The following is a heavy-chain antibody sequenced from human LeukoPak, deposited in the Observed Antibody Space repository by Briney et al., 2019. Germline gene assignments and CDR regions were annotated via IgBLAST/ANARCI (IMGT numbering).Heavy chain of an antibody. CDR2: INPNSGGT. J-gene: IGHJ6*04. CDR1: GYTFTGYY. D-gene: IGHD2-15*01. V-gene: IGHV1-2*04. Sequence: ASVKVSCKASGYTFTGYYMHWVRQAPGQVLEWMGWINPNSGGTNYAQKFQGWVTMTRDTSISTAYMELSRLRSDDTAVYYCARGRRMIGSSSARRYYYYGMDVWGKGTTVTVSS. CDR3: ARGRRMIGSSSARRYYYYGMDV.